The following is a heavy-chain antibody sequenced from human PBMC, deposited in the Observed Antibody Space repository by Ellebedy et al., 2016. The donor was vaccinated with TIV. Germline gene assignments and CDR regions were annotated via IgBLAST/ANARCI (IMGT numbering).Heavy chain of an antibody. Sequence: AASVKVSCKSSGYTFIGYGISWVRQAPGQGLDWMGWFSAYSGNRNYAANLQGRVTMTTDTSTDTAYMELGSLSSDDTAVYYCARYSGSGTYYRNGMDVWGQGTTVTVSS. CDR3: ARYSGSGTYYRNGMDV. D-gene: IGHD3-10*01. J-gene: IGHJ6*02. V-gene: IGHV1-18*01. CDR1: GYTFIGYG. CDR2: FSAYSGNR.